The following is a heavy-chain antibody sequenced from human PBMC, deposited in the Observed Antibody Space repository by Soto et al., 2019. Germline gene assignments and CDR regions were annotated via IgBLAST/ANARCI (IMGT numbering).Heavy chain of an antibody. V-gene: IGHV3-21*01. J-gene: IGHJ4*02. Sequence: PGGSLRLSCAASGFTFSRYSMNWVRQAPGKGLEWVSSISSPTNYIYYADSMKGRFTVSRDNAKNSVYLDMNSLSAEDTAVYYCARESEDLTSNFDYWGQGTLVTVSS. CDR2: ISSPTNYI. CDR1: GFTFSRYS. CDR3: ARESEDLTSNFDY.